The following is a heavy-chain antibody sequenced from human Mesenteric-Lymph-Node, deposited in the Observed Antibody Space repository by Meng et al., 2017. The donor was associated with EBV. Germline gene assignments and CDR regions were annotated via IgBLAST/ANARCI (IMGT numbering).Heavy chain of an antibody. Sequence: VQLQRPCPRLVTHPEPLSLPRTVSGGPVSMCTYYWSWIRQPPGKGLEWIGYIYYSGSTNYTPSLKSRVTISVDTSKNQFSLKLSSVTAADTAVYYCATGLYGDYALANWGQGTLVTVSS. J-gene: IGHJ4*02. D-gene: IGHD4-17*01. CDR1: GGPVSMCTYY. CDR3: ATGLYGDYALAN. V-gene: IGHV4-61*01. CDR2: IYYSGST.